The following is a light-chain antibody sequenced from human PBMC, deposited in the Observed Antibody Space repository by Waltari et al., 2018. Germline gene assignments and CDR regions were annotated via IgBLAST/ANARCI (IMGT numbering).Light chain of an antibody. CDR2: EAN. Sequence: QSALTQPASVSGPPGQSLTISCTQPSSAIASYSLVSWYQQHPDKVPKLIIHEANNRPSGVSNRFSGSKSGNTASLTISGLQAEDEADYYCCSYAGSSTLLFGGGTKLTVL. CDR3: CSYAGSSTLL. CDR1: SSAIASYSL. V-gene: IGLV2-23*01. J-gene: IGLJ3*02.